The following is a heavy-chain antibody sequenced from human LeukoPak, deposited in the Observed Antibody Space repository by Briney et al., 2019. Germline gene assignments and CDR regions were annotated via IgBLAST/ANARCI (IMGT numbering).Heavy chain of an antibody. J-gene: IGHJ6*03. CDR3: ARDSSGSGWYYYMDV. V-gene: IGHV4-34*01. D-gene: IGHD6-19*01. Sequence: SETLSLTCTVSGGSISNYYWSWIRQPPGKGLEWIGEINHSGSTNYNPSLKSRVTISVDTSKNQFSLKLSSVTAADTAVYYCARDSSGSGWYYYMDVWGKGTTVTISS. CDR1: GGSISNYY. CDR2: INHSGST.